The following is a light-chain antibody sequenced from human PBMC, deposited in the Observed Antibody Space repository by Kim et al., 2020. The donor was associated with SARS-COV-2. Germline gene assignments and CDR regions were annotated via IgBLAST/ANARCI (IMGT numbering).Light chain of an antibody. V-gene: IGKV3-20*01. J-gene: IGKJ4*01. Sequence: LSPGERATLSCRASQSISYYYLAWYQQKPGQAPRLLIYGTSNRDTGIPDRFSGSGPGTDFTLTISRLEPEDFAVYYCQQYGGSLTFGGGTKVDIK. CDR1: QSISYYY. CDR2: GTS. CDR3: QQYGGSLT.